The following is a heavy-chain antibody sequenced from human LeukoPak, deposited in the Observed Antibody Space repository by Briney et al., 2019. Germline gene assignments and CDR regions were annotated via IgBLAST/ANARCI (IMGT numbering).Heavy chain of an antibody. CDR1: GGSISSSNW. J-gene: IGHJ5*02. Sequence: SGTLSLTCDVSGGSISSSNWWSWVRQTPGKGLEWIGEIYPNGNTKYNPSLTSRVTISVDMSKNQFSLKLSSVTAADTAVYYCAGTLVVVTADNWFDPWGQGTLVTVSS. CDR3: AGTLVVVTADNWFDP. D-gene: IGHD2-21*02. CDR2: IYPNGNT. V-gene: IGHV4-4*02.